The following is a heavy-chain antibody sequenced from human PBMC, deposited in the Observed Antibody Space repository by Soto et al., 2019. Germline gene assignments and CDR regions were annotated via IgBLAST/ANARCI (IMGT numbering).Heavy chain of an antibody. J-gene: IGHJ4*02. Sequence: PGGSLRLSCEASGFRYGSYAMSWVRQTPGKGLEWVSSISDSGGSTYYSDSVKGRFTISRDNSRNTLYLQMNSLRDDDTALYYCAKGSADGIPYYFDFWGQGTLVTVSS. V-gene: IGHV3-23*01. CDR2: ISDSGGST. CDR3: AKGSADGIPYYFDF. CDR1: GFRYGSYA. D-gene: IGHD6-13*01.